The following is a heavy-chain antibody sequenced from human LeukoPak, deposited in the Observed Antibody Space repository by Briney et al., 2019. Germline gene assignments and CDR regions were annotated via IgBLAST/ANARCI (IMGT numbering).Heavy chain of an antibody. Sequence: KSSETLSLTCTVSGGSISSYYWSWIRQPPGKGLEWIGYIYYSGSTNYNPSLKSRVTISVDTSKNQFSLKLSSVTVADTAVYYCARGWRDYYDSSGNFDYWGQGTLVTVSS. D-gene: IGHD3-22*01. CDR1: GGSISSYY. J-gene: IGHJ4*02. CDR3: ARGWRDYYDSSGNFDY. V-gene: IGHV4-59*01. CDR2: IYYSGST.